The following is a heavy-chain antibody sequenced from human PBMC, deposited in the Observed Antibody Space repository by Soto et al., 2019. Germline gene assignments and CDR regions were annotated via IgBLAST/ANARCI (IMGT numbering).Heavy chain of an antibody. V-gene: IGHV3-30*18. D-gene: IGHD3-22*01. J-gene: IGHJ3*02. CDR1: GLTFRRYG. Sequence: LRLSCAASGLTFRRYGMHGVRQAQGKGLEWAAVISYDGSNKFSADSVKGSFTISRDNSKNTLYLQMNSLRADDTAVYYCAKDEDSSGYYYGRGLSGDAFDIWGQGTMVTVSS. CDR2: ISYDGSNK. CDR3: AKDEDSSGYYYGRGLSGDAFDI.